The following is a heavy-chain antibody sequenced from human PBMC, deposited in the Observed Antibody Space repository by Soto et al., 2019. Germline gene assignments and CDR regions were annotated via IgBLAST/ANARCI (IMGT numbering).Heavy chain of an antibody. Sequence: QEQLVESGRGVVQPGRSLRLSCAASGFTFHTYGMHWVRQIPGKGLQWVAIIWYDGSIKYYADSVKGRFTISRDNSKNTMYLQMNSLRDEDTAVYYCARIDCTGDNCNPYYHYPMDVWGQGTTVTVSS. CDR3: ARIDCTGDNCNPYYHYPMDV. CDR2: IWYDGSIK. V-gene: IGHV3-33*01. D-gene: IGHD2-8*02. CDR1: GFTFHTYG. J-gene: IGHJ6*02.